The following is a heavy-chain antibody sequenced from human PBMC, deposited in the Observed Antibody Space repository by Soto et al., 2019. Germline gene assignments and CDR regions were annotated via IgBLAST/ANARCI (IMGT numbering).Heavy chain of an antibody. D-gene: IGHD5-18*01. J-gene: IGHJ4*01. CDR2: VYYTGST. Sequence: SETLSLTCTVSGGSIRSGDYYWTWIRQPPGKGLEWTGYVYYTGSTNYNPSLKSRVTMSVDTSKNQFSLKLSSVTAADTAVYYCVGVDGYSYGYSFDYWGHGTLVTVSS. CDR3: VGVDGYSYGYSFDY. CDR1: GGSIRSGDYY. V-gene: IGHV4-30-4*01.